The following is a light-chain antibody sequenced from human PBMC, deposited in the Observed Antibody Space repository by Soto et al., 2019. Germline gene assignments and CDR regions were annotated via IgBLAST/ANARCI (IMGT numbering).Light chain of an antibody. J-gene: IGKJ4*01. Sequence: EILLTQSPGTLSLSPGERATLSCRASQIVSSTYLAWFQQKAGQAPRLLIYGASTRATGIPDRFSGSGSGTDFTLTISGLEPEDFALYYCQQYGVTPPNTFGGGTKVDIK. CDR3: QQYGVTPPNT. CDR1: QIVSSTY. CDR2: GAS. V-gene: IGKV3-20*01.